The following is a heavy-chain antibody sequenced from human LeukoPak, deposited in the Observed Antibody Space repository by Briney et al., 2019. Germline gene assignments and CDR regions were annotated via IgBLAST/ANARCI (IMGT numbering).Heavy chain of an antibody. D-gene: IGHD1-26*01. J-gene: IGHJ4*02. V-gene: IGHV3-23*01. CDR2: ISGSGGST. CDR1: GFTFSSYA. Sequence: GGSLRLSCAASGFTFSSYAMSWVRQAPGKGLEWVSAISGSGGSTYYADSVKGRFTTSRDNSKNTLYLQMNSLRAEDTAVYYRAKASSGSYDYWGQGTLVTVSS. CDR3: AKASSGSYDY.